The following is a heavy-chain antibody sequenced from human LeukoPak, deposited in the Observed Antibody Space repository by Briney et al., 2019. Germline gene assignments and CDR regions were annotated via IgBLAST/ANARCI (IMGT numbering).Heavy chain of an antibody. CDR2: VYSGGST. D-gene: IGHD1-26*01. CDR1: GFTVSSNY. Sequence: GGSLRLSCAASGFTVSSNYMSWVRQAPGKGLEWVSAVYSGGSTYYADFVKGRFTISRDNSKNTLYLQMNSLRAEDTAVYYCARDGATGAFDIWGQGTMVTVSS. CDR3: ARDGATGAFDI. J-gene: IGHJ3*02. V-gene: IGHV3-66*01.